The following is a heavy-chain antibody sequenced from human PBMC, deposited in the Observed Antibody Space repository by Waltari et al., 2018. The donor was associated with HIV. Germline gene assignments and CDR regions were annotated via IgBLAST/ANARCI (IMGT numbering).Heavy chain of an antibody. CDR3: ARGGVVTTYDY. CDR2: FYYSGGT. D-gene: IGHD2-21*02. CDR1: GGSIGSYY. J-gene: IGHJ4*02. V-gene: IGHV4-59*01. Sequence: QVKLQEPGTGLVKPLETLSLTCTVSGGSIGSYYWRWIRPPPGKGLEWVGYFYYSGGTNDTPSLKSRVTISVDTSKNQFSLNLTSVTAADTAVYYCARGGVVTTYDYWGQGTLVTVSS.